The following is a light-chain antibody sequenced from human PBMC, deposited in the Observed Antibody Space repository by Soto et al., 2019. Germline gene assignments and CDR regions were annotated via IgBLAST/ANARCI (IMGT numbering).Light chain of an antibody. CDR2: DAS. CDR1: QAVNTR. J-gene: IGKJ5*01. V-gene: IGKV3-11*01. CDR3: QQRSNWPPFT. Sequence: EIVLTQSPATLSSFPGDRVTLSCRASQAVNTRLAWYQQKPGQAPRLLIYDASNRATDIPARFSGSGSGTDFTLTISSLEPEDFAVYYCQQRSNWPPFTFGQGTRLEIK.